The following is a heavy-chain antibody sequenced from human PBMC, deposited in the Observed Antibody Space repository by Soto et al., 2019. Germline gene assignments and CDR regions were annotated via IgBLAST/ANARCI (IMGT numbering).Heavy chain of an antibody. CDR3: ARTWGGGSCCEI. CDR2: ISSSSSYI. CDR1: GFTFSSYS. J-gene: IGHJ3*02. V-gene: IGHV3-21*01. Sequence: EVQLVESGGGLVKPGGSLRLSCAASGFTFSSYSMNWVRQAPGKGLEWVSSISSSSSYIYYADSVKGRFTISRDNAKNSLYLQMNSMRAEDTAVYYCARTWGGGSCCEIWGQGTMVTVSS. D-gene: IGHD2-15*01.